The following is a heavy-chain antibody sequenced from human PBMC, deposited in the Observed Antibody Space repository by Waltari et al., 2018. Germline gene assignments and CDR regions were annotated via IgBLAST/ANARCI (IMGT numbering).Heavy chain of an antibody. Sequence: QVQLQESGPGLVKPSETLSLTCTVSGGSVSRGRSYWRWIRQPPGKGLEWIGYIYYSGSTNYNPSLKSRVTISVDTSKNQFSLKLSSVTAADTAVYYCARELKEYCSGGSCYSFVTWGQGTLVTVSS. CDR3: ARELKEYCSGGSCYSFVT. V-gene: IGHV4-61*01. CDR1: GGSVSRGRSY. D-gene: IGHD2-15*01. CDR2: IYYSGST. J-gene: IGHJ5*02.